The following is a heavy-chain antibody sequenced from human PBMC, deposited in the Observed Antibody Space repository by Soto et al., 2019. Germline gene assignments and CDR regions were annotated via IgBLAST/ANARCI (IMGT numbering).Heavy chain of an antibody. CDR1: GGSISSSNL. J-gene: IGHJ6*02. Sequence: SETLSLTCAVSGGSISSSNLWSCVRQPPGKGLEWIGEIYHSGSTNYSPSLKSRVTISVDKSKNQFSLKLSSVTAADTAVYYCARLDWSSGMDVWGQGTTVIFSS. CDR3: ARLDWSSGMDV. D-gene: IGHD3-9*01. V-gene: IGHV4-4*02. CDR2: IYHSGST.